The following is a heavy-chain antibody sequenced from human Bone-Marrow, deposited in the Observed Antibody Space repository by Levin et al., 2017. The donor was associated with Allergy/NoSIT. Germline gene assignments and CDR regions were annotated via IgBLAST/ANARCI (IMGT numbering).Heavy chain of an antibody. D-gene: IGHD3-16*01. CDR2: IYSRGGT. Sequence: GESLKISCAASGFTVSNNYMSWVRQAPGKGLEWVSLIYSRGGTNYADSVKGRFTISRDSSKNTLYLQMNSLRAEDTAVYYCTGGPSGVLSWGQGTLVTVSS. CDR3: TGGPSGVLS. CDR1: GFTVSNNY. J-gene: IGHJ4*02. V-gene: IGHV3-53*01.